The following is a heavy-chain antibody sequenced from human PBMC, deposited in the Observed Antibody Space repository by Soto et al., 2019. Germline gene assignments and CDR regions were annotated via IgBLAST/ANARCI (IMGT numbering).Heavy chain of an antibody. CDR1: GYTFTSYY. D-gene: IGHD6-19*01. Sequence: GASVKVSCKASGYTFTSYYMHWVRQAPGQGLEWMGIINPSGGSTSYAQKFQGRVTMTRDTSTSTVYMELSSLRSEDTAVYYCARRRSSGGSWDYYGMDVWGQGTTVTVSS. V-gene: IGHV1-46*01. J-gene: IGHJ6*02. CDR3: ARRRSSGGSWDYYGMDV. CDR2: INPSGGST.